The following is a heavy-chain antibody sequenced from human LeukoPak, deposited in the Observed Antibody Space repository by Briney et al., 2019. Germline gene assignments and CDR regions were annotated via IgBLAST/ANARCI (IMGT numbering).Heavy chain of an antibody. V-gene: IGHV1-24*01. J-gene: IGHJ5*02. CDR3: ARDWRYGSGT. Sequence: ASVKVSCKVSGYTLTELSMNWVRQAPGKGLEWMGGFDPEDRKTIFAQRFQGRVTLTKDTSTGTAYMELSSLRSEDTAVYYCARDWRYGSGTWGQGTLVTVSS. CDR1: GYTLTELS. CDR2: FDPEDRKT. D-gene: IGHD3-10*01.